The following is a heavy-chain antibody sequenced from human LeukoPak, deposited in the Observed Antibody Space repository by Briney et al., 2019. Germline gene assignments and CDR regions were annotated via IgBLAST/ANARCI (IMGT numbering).Heavy chain of an antibody. CDR1: GFIFSDYY. CDR3: ASPCRIVVDV. V-gene: IGHV3-7*01. Sequence: GGSLRLSCAASGFIFSDYYMIWLRQAPGKGLEWVANIKQDGSEKYYVDSVKGRFTISRDNAKNSLYLQLNSLRAEDTAVYYCASPCRIVVDVWGRGTLVTVSS. D-gene: IGHD1-26*01. CDR2: IKQDGSEK. J-gene: IGHJ2*01.